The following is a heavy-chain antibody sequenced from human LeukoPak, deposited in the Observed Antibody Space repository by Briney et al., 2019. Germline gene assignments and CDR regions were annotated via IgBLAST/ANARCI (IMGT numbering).Heavy chain of an antibody. J-gene: IGHJ4*02. D-gene: IGHD5-24*01. CDR1: GFAFSSCW. Sequence: GGSLRLSCAASGFAFSSCWMHWVRQPPGKGLVWVSRINSDGSSTSYADSVKGRFTISRDNAKNTLYLQMSSLRAEDTAVYYCARDYGDGYNRFDNWGQGTLVTVSS. V-gene: IGHV3-74*01. CDR3: ARDYGDGYNRFDN. CDR2: INSDGSST.